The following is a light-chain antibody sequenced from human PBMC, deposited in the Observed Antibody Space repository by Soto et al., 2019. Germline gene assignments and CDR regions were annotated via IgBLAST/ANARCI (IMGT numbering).Light chain of an antibody. V-gene: IGKV3-20*01. J-gene: IGKJ1*01. CDR1: QTVSSSY. CDR3: QQYGSSPQA. CDR2: GAS. Sequence: EIMLKQSPGTLSLTPGERATLSCRASQTVSSSYLAWYQQKPGQAPRLLIYGASSRATGIPDRFSGSGSGTDFTLTISSLEPEDFAVYYCQQYGSSPQAFGQGTKVDIK.